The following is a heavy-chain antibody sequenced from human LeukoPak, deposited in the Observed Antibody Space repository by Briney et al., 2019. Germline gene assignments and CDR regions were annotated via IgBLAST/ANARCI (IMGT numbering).Heavy chain of an antibody. CDR1: GFTFSDYY. V-gene: IGHV3-11*04. Sequence: GGSLRLSCAASGFTFSDYYMSWIRQAPGKGLEWVSYISSSGSTIYYADSVKGRFTISRDNAKNSLYLQMNSLRAEDTAVYYCARDLVSWLEDWFDPWGQGTLVTVSS. CDR3: ARDLVSWLEDWFDP. D-gene: IGHD6-13*01. CDR2: ISSSGSTI. J-gene: IGHJ5*02.